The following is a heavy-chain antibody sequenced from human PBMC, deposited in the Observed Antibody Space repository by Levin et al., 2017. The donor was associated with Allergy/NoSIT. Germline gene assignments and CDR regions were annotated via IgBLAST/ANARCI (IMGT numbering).Heavy chain of an antibody. J-gene: IGHJ6*02. CDR3: ATVDCSSTRCHAMEV. CDR2: VYYSGGT. D-gene: IGHD2-2*01. CDR1: GAFISDSDYY. Sequence: PSETLSLTCSVSGAFISDSDYYWGWIRQPPGKGLEWIGSVYYSGGTFYNPSLKSRVTISLDTSKNQFSLNLTSVTAPDTAVYYCATVDCSSTRCHAMEVWGQGTTVIVSS. V-gene: IGHV4-39*07.